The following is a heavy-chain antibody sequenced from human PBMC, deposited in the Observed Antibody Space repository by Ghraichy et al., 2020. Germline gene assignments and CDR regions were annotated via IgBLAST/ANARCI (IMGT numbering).Heavy chain of an antibody. CDR1: GGSFNAYY. CDR3: ARDPRQLVHDDFDV. D-gene: IGHD1-1*01. V-gene: IGHV4-4*07. CDR2: IYASGIT. J-gene: IGHJ3*01. Sequence: ETLSLTCAVSGGSFNAYYWSWIRQPAGKGLEWIGRIYASGITNYNPSLKSRVTMSVDTTKNQFFLRLSSVTAADTAVYYCARDPRQLVHDDFDVWGQGTMVTVSS.